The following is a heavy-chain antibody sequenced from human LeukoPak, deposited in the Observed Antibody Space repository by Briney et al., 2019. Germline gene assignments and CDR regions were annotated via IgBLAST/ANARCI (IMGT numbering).Heavy chain of an antibody. CDR2: IYYSGST. Sequence: SETLSLTCTVSGGSISSYYWSWIRQPPGKGLEWIGYIYYSGSTNYNPSLKSRVTISVDTSKNQFSLKLSSVTAADTAVYYCATGYYYDSSGWFDPWGQGTLVTVSS. CDR3: ATGYYYDSSGWFDP. CDR1: GGSISSYY. V-gene: IGHV4-59*08. D-gene: IGHD3-22*01. J-gene: IGHJ5*02.